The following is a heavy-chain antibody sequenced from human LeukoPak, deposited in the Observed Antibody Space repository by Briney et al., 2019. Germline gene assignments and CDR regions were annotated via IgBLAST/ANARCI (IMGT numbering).Heavy chain of an antibody. J-gene: IGHJ4*02. CDR2: ISAYNGNT. D-gene: IGHD3-22*01. CDR3: ARVIKESYYDSSGYHFDY. Sequence: ASVKVSCKASGYTFTSCVISWVRQAPGQGLEWMGWISAYNGNTNYAQKLQGRVTMTTDTSTSTAYMELRSLRSDDTAVYYCARVIKESYYDSSGYHFDYWGQGTLVTVSS. CDR1: GYTFTSCV. V-gene: IGHV1-18*01.